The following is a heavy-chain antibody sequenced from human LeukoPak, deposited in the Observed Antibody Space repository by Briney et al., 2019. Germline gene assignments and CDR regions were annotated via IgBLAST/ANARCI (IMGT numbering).Heavy chain of an antibody. CDR1: GFTFSSYA. J-gene: IGHJ1*01. V-gene: IGHV3-30-3*01. D-gene: IGHD2-8*01. Sequence: PGGSLRLSCAASGFTFSSYAMHWVRQAPGKGLEWVAVISYDGSNKYYADSVKGRFTISRDNSKNTLYLQMNSLRAEDTAVYYCARDPPNGPVGHFQHWGQGTLVTVSS. CDR2: ISYDGSNK. CDR3: ARDPPNGPVGHFQH.